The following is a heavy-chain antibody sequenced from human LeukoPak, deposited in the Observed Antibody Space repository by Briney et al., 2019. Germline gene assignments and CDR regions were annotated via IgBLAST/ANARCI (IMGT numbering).Heavy chain of an antibody. D-gene: IGHD3-10*01. Sequence: SETLSLTCTVSGDSISSYYWSWIRQPPGKGLEWIGHIYYSGSSNYNPSLKSRVTISVDTSKNQFSLKLSSVTAADTAVYYCARAEAFGELLGWFDPWGQGTLVTVSS. V-gene: IGHV4-59*08. CDR3: ARAEAFGELLGWFDP. J-gene: IGHJ5*02. CDR2: IYYSGSS. CDR1: GDSISSYY.